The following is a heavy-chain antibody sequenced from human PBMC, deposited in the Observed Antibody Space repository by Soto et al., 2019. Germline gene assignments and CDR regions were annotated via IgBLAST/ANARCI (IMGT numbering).Heavy chain of an antibody. CDR3: ARDGGYSYGSYYFDY. D-gene: IGHD5-18*01. CDR2: IKQDGSEK. CDR1: GFTFSSYW. J-gene: IGHJ4*02. V-gene: IGHV3-7*01. Sequence: EVQLVESGGGLVQPGGSLRLSCAASGFTFSSYWMSWVRQAPGKGLEWVANIKQDGSEKYYVDSVKGRFTISRDNAKNSLYLQMNSLRAEDTAVYYCARDGGYSYGSYYFDYWGQGTLVIVSS.